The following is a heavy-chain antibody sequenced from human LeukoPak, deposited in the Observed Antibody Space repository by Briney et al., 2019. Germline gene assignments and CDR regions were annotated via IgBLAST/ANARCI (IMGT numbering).Heavy chain of an antibody. J-gene: IGHJ4*02. CDR2: IYYSGST. CDR1: GGSISSGGYY. V-gene: IGHV4-31*02. CDR3: ARGGAWGDSLYFNY. Sequence: SETLSLTCTVSGGSISSGGYYWSWIRQHPGKGLEWIGYIYYSGSTYYNPSLKSRVTISVDTSKNQFSLKLSSVTAADTAVYYCARGGAWGDSLYFNYGGQEPLVTPPS. D-gene: IGHD7-27*01.